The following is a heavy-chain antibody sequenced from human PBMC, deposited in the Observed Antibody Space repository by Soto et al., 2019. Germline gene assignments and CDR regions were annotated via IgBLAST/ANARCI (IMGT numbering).Heavy chain of an antibody. D-gene: IGHD1-7*01. CDR3: AREVNNWNYVRYFDY. CDR1: GYTFTSYG. V-gene: IGHV1-18*01. Sequence: GASVKVSCKASGYTFTSYGISWVRQAPGQGLEWMGWISAYNGNTNYAQKLQGRVTMTTDTSTSTAYMELRSLRSDDTAVYYCAREVNNWNYVRYFDYWGQGTLVTVSS. J-gene: IGHJ4*02. CDR2: ISAYNGNT.